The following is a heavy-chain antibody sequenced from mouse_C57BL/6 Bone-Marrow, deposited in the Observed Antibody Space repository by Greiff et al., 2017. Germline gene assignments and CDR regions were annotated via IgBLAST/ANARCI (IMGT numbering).Heavy chain of an antibody. J-gene: IGHJ3*01. V-gene: IGHV1-82*01. Sequence: QVQLQQSGPELVKPGASVKISCKASGYAFSSSWMNWVKQRPGKGLEWIGRIYPGDGDTNYNGKFKGKATLTADKSSRTAYMQLSSLTSEDSAVYFSARGYYDYDGGFAYWGQGALVTVSA. CDR2: IYPGDGDT. CDR3: ARGYYDYDGGFAY. CDR1: GYAFSSSW. D-gene: IGHD2-4*01.